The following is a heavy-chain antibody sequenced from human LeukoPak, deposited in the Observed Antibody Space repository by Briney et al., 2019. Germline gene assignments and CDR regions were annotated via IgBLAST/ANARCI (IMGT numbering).Heavy chain of an antibody. Sequence: GGPLRLSCVASGFTFSSYWMHWVRQVPGKGPVWVSRINSDGRITSYADSVKGRFTISRDNAKNTLYLQMNSLRAEDTAVYSCARVGVPQYAFDIWGQGTWVTVSS. V-gene: IGHV3-74*01. CDR3: ARVGVPQYAFDI. J-gene: IGHJ3*02. D-gene: IGHD2-2*01. CDR2: INSDGRIT. CDR1: GFTFSSYW.